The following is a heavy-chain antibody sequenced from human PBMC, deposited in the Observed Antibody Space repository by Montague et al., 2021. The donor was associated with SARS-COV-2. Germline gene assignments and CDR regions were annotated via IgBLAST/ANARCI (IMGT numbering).Heavy chain of an antibody. CDR3: ARHYSATLPAVY. CDR2: ISDSGST. D-gene: IGHD2-15*01. CDR1: GGSISSFY. Sequence: SETLSLTCTVSGGSISSFYWSWFRQPPGKGLEWIGYISDSGSTNYNPSLTSRFTMSVDTSKNQFSLKVNSVTAADTAVYYCARHYSATLPAVYWGQGTLVTVSS. V-gene: IGHV4-59*08. J-gene: IGHJ4*01.